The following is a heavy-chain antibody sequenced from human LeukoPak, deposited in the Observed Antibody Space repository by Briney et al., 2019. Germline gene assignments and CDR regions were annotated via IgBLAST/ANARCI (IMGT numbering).Heavy chain of an antibody. CDR3: ARGGGMLG. CDR1: GFTFSIDW. V-gene: IGHV3-74*01. Sequence: GGALRLSCAASGFTFSIDWMHWVGQAPGKGVVGVSRINNDGSGANYADSVKGRFTISRDNAKNTLYLQMNSLRAEDTALYYCARGGGMLGWGQGTLVTVSS. D-gene: IGHD3-10*02. J-gene: IGHJ4*02. CDR2: INNDGSGA.